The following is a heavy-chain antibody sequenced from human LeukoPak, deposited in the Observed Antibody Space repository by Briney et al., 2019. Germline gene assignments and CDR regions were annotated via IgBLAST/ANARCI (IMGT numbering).Heavy chain of an antibody. CDR1: GFTFSSYA. CDR3: AKPSNPKLAAAGSIDY. Sequence: GGSLRLSCAASGFTFSSYAMSWVRQAPGKGLEWVSAISGSGGSTYYADSVKGRFTISRDNSKNTLYLQMNSLRAEDTAVYYCAKPSNPKLAAAGSIDYWGQGTLVTVSS. V-gene: IGHV3-23*01. D-gene: IGHD6-13*01. CDR2: ISGSGGST. J-gene: IGHJ4*02.